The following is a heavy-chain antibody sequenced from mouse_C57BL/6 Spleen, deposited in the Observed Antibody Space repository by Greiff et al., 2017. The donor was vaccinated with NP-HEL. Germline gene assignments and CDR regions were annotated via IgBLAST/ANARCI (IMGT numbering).Heavy chain of an antibody. J-gene: IGHJ1*03. CDR3: ASLDYYGSSYEYFDV. Sequence: VQLQQPGAELVKPGASVKLSCKASGYTFTSYWMHWVKQRPGQGLEWIGMIHPNSGSTNYNEKFKSKATLTVDKSSSTAYMQLSSLTSEDSAVYYCASLDYYGSSYEYFDVWGTGTTVTVSS. D-gene: IGHD1-1*01. CDR2: IHPNSGST. CDR1: GYTFTSYW. V-gene: IGHV1-64*01.